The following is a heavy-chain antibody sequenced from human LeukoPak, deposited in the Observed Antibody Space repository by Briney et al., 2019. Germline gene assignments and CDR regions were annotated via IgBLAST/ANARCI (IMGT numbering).Heavy chain of an antibody. D-gene: IGHD3-10*01. V-gene: IGHV3-30*01. CDR1: GFIFSSYA. CDR3: ARFTKAAMVRGVHFDY. J-gene: IGHJ4*02. CDR2: ISYDGNTR. Sequence: GGSLRLSCAGSGFIFSSYAMHWVRQAPGKGLEWVAVISYDGNTRFYADSVKGRFTISRDNSKNTVFLQMNSLRAEDTAVYYCARFTKAAMVRGVHFDYWGQGTLVTVSS.